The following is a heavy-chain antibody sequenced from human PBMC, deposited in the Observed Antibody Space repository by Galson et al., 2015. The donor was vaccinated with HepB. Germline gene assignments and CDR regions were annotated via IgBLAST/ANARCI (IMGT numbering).Heavy chain of an antibody. CDR2: IIPILGIA. CDR1: GGTFSSYA. J-gene: IGHJ5*02. D-gene: IGHD3-10*01. Sequence: SVKVSCKASGGTFSSYAISWVRQAPGQGLEWMGGIIPILGIANHAQKFQGRVTITADKSTSTAYMELSSLRSEDTAVYYCARDDYYGSGSYYNGLGWFDPWGQGTLVTVSS. CDR3: ARDDYYGSGSYYNGLGWFDP. V-gene: IGHV1-69*10.